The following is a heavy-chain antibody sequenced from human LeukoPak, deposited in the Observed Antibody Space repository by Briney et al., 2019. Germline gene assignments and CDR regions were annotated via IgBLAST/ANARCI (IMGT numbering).Heavy chain of an antibody. CDR1: GGSMTSFY. J-gene: IGHJ4*02. CDR3: ARDYNDILTGCFDY. Sequence: SETLSPTCTVSGGSMTSFYWRWIRQPAGKGLEWIGRIYTSGSTNYNPSLKSRVTMSVDTSKNQFSLELRSVTAADTALYYCARDYNDILTGCFDYWGQGTLVTVSP. CDR2: IYTSGST. V-gene: IGHV4-4*07. D-gene: IGHD3-9*01.